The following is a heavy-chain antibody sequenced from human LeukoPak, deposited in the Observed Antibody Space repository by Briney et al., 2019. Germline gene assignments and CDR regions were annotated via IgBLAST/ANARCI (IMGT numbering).Heavy chain of an antibody. J-gene: IGHJ4*02. CDR2: ISYDGRQN. CDR1: GFTFSTYA. Sequence: GGSLRLSCAASGFTFSTYAMNWVRQAPGKGLEWVAVISYDGRQNYYADSVKGRFTISRDNSKNTLYLQMNSLRDEDSAAYYCARDYQYSSSPGLDYWGQGTLVTVSS. V-gene: IGHV3-30*04. D-gene: IGHD6-13*01. CDR3: ARDYQYSSSPGLDY.